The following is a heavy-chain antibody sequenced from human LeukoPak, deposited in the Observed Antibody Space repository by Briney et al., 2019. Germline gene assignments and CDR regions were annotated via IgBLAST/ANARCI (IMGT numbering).Heavy chain of an antibody. CDR2: INHGGST. J-gene: IGHJ4*02. D-gene: IGHD3-9*01. CDR3: AREGVYYDILAAYYRPYYFDF. V-gene: IGHV4-34*01. Sequence: PSETLSLTCAVYGGSFSGYYWSWIRQPPGKGLEWIGEINHGGSTNYNPSLKSRLTISADTSKNQFSLKLSSVTAADTAVYYCAREGVYYDILAAYYRPYYFDFWGQGTLVTVYS. CDR1: GGSFSGYY.